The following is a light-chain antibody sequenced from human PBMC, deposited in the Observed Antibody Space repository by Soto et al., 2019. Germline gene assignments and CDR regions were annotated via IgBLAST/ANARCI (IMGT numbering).Light chain of an antibody. CDR3: QQSFSAPPT. V-gene: IGKV1-39*01. J-gene: IGKJ1*01. Sequence: DIQMTQSRSSLSSSVGDIFTITCRASQPISTYLNWYQQKPGKAPKVLIYAASSLQAGVPLRFSGSESGTDFTLTISSLQPEDFATYYCQQSFSAPPTFGQGTKVDIK. CDR2: AAS. CDR1: QPISTY.